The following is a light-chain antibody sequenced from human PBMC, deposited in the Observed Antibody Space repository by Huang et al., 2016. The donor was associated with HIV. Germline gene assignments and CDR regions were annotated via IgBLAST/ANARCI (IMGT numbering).Light chain of an antibody. CDR3: QQYDNWPLT. V-gene: IGKV3-15*01. CDR1: QSVNSN. Sequence: EIVMTESPAALSVSPGERVTLSCRASQSVNSNVAWYQQKSGQGPRLLIYDASSRATGIPARFSASGSGTDFTLTITSLQSEDFAVYYCQQYDNWPLTFGGGARVEIK. J-gene: IGKJ4*01. CDR2: DAS.